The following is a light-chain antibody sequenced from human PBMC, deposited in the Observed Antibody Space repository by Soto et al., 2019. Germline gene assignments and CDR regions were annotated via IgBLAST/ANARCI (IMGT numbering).Light chain of an antibody. Sequence: QSALTQPRSVSGSPGQSVTISCTGTSSDVGGYNYVSWYQQHPGKAPKLMIYDVSKRPSGVPDRFSGSKSGNTASLTISGLLAEXEADYYCCSYAGNYTHVFGTGTKLTVL. CDR2: DVS. CDR3: CSYAGNYTHV. J-gene: IGLJ1*01. CDR1: SSDVGGYNY. V-gene: IGLV2-11*01.